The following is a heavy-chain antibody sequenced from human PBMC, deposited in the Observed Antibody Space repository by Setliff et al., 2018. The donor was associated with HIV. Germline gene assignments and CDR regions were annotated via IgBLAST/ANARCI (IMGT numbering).Heavy chain of an antibody. V-gene: IGHV4-30-2*01. J-gene: IGHJ4*02. Sequence: SETLSLTCAVSGDSISSGGYSWNWIRQPPGKGLEWIGYIYHSGSTYYIPSLKSRVTISVDRSENQFSLKLSSVTAADTAVYYCARDRGDYGYFDYWGQGTLVTVSS. D-gene: IGHD2-21*02. CDR2: IYHSGST. CDR1: GDSISSGGYS. CDR3: ARDRGDYGYFDY.